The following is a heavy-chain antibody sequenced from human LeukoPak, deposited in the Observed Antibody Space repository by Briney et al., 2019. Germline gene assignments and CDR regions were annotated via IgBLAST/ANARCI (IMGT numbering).Heavy chain of an antibody. CDR2: ISAYNGNT. Sequence: GASVKVSCKASGYTFTSYGISWVRQAPGQGLEWMGWISAYNGNTIYAQKLQGRVTMTTDTSTSTAYMELRSLRSDDTAVYYCARKAGNWNYGSYYYYGMDVWGQGTTVTVSS. D-gene: IGHD1-7*01. J-gene: IGHJ6*02. V-gene: IGHV1-18*01. CDR3: ARKAGNWNYGSYYYYGMDV. CDR1: GYTFTSYG.